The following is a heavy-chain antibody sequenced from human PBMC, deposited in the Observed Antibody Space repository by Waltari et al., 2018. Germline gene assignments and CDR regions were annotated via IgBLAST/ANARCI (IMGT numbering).Heavy chain of an antibody. D-gene: IGHD2-21*01. J-gene: IGHJ4*02. CDR3: AHGYGDSGRTY. CDR1: GFTFSRSW. Sequence: EVQLVESGGGLVQPGGSLRLSCAASGFTFSRSWMSWVRQAPGKGLEWVANINEDASVKYYVDSVKGRFTISRDNAKNSLYLQMNSLRVEDTAVYFCAHGYGDSGRTYWGQGTLVTVSS. V-gene: IGHV3-7*01. CDR2: INEDASVK.